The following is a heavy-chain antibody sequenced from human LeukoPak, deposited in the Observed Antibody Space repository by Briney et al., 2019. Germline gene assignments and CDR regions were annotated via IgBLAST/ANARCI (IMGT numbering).Heavy chain of an antibody. J-gene: IGHJ1*01. CDR2: ISAYNGYT. V-gene: IGHV1-18*01. CDR1: GYTFTNYG. CDR3: ARDKAVTTEVTQHFQH. Sequence: ASVKVSCKASGYTFTNYGISWVRQAPGQGLEWMGWISAYNGYTDYAQKFQFRVTMTTDTSTSTACMELRSLRSDDTAVYYCARDKAVTTEVTQHFQHWGQGTLVTVSS. D-gene: IGHD4-23*01.